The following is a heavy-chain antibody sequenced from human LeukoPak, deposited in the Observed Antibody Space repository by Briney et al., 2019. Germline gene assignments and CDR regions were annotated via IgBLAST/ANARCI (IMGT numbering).Heavy chain of an antibody. J-gene: IGHJ4*02. V-gene: IGHV4-34*01. CDR1: GGSFSVYY. CDR3: ARRHKLQQLVHFSY. CDR2: INHSGRT. Sequence: SETLSLTCAVYGGSFSVYYWGWVRQPPGKGLEWVGEINHSGRTNYNPSLKSRVTISVDTSKNQFSLKLSAVTPPDTAVYYRARRHKLQQLVHFSYWGQGTLVTVSS. D-gene: IGHD6-13*01.